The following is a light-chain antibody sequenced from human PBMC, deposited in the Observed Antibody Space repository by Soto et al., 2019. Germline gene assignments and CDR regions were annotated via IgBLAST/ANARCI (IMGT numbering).Light chain of an antibody. J-gene: IGKJ4*01. V-gene: IGKV3-11*01. CDR1: QSVGTS. CDR3: QQRNNGLT. CDR2: VAS. Sequence: DIVLTQSPATLSLSPGERATLYCRASQSVGTSLAWFQHKPGQAPRLLLYVASNRAACIPVRFSGSVSGTDFTITISSLEPEDFAVYYCQQRNNGLTFGGGTKGDIK.